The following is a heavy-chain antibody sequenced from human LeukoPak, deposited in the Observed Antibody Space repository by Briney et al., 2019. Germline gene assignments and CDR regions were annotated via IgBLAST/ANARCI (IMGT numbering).Heavy chain of an antibody. D-gene: IGHD6-19*01. CDR2: IYPGDSDT. V-gene: IGHV5-51*01. CDR1: GYSFTTYW. J-gene: IGHJ6*02. Sequence: GESLKISCKGSGYSFTTYWIGWVRQMPGKGLEWMGIIYPGDSDTRYSPSFQGQVTISADKSINTAYLQWSSLKASDTAMYYCARQPETVAGTFYGMDVWGQGTTVTVSS. CDR3: ARQPETVAGTFYGMDV.